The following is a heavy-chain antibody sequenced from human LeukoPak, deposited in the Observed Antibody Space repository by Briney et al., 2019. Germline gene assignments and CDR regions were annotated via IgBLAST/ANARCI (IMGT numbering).Heavy chain of an antibody. CDR3: AREGYCSGGSCYPFYYYYGMDV. CDR2: IYTSGST. D-gene: IGHD2-15*01. J-gene: IGHJ6*02. V-gene: IGHV4-4*07. Sequence: SETLSLTCAVYGGSFSGYYWSWIRQPAGKGLEWIGRIYTSGSTNYNPSLKSRVTMSVDTSKNQFSLKLSSVTAADTAVYYCAREGYCSGGSCYPFYYYYGMDVWGQGTTVTVSS. CDR1: GGSFSGYY.